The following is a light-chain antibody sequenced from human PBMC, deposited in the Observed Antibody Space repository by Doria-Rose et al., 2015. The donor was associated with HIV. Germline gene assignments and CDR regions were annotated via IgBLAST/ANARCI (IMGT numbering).Light chain of an antibody. CDR1: QTISGW. Sequence: DIRMTQSPSTLSASVGDRVSITCRASQTISGWLAWDQQKPGKDPQLLIYKASTLENGVPSRFSGSGSGTEFALTISSLQPDDFATYYCQQYNSYSPSTFGQGTKVEIK. J-gene: IGKJ1*01. CDR3: QQYNSYSPST. V-gene: IGKV1-5*03. CDR2: KAS.